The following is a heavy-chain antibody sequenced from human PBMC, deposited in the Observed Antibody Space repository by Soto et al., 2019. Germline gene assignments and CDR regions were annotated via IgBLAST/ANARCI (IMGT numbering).Heavy chain of an antibody. CDR3: ASEHSISSYSSSWPYTFDY. J-gene: IGHJ4*02. CDR2: INPSGGST. Sequence: GASVKVSCKASGYTFTSYYMHWVRQAPGQGLEWMGIINPSGGSTSYAQKFQGRVTMTRDTSTSTVYMELSSLRSEDTAVYYCASEHSISSYSSSWPYTFDYWGQGTLVTVSS. CDR1: GYTFTSYY. V-gene: IGHV1-46*01. D-gene: IGHD6-13*01.